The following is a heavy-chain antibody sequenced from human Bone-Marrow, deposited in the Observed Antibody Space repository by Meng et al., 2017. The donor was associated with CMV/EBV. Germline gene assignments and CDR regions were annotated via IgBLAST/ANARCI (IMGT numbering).Heavy chain of an antibody. Sequence: QQWGTGLCSPPGPLPLSVALYGGSSSGDYWSWIVQPPVKGLEWIGEINHSGSTNYNPSLKSRVTISVDTSKNQFSLKLSSVTAADTAVYYCARCPGWGYSYGYALDYWGQGTLVTVSS. V-gene: IGHV4-34*01. CDR3: ARCPGWGYSYGYALDY. D-gene: IGHD5-18*01. J-gene: IGHJ4*02. CDR2: INHSGST. CDR1: GGSSSGDY.